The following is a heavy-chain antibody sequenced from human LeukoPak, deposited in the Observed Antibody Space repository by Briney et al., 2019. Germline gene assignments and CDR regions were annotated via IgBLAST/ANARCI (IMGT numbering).Heavy chain of an antibody. CDR2: IIPIFGTA. D-gene: IGHD3-10*01. V-gene: IGHV1-69*13. J-gene: IGHJ6*04. CDR1: GGTFSSYA. CDR3: ARVPCMVRGVIPACWRGRARTNGMDV. Sequence: ASVKVSCKASGGTFSSYAISRVRQAPGQGLEWMGGIIPIFGTANYAQKFQGRVTITADESTSTAYMELSSLRSEDTAVYYCARVPCMVRGVIPACWRGRARTNGMDVWGKGTTVTVSS.